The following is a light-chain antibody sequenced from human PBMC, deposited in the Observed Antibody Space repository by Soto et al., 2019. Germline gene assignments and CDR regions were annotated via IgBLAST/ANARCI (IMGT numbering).Light chain of an antibody. CDR3: ASYTSSSTSVI. CDR2: EVS. V-gene: IGLV2-14*01. J-gene: IGLJ2*01. Sequence: QSALTQPASVSGSPGQSITISCTGTSSDVGGYKYVSWYQQHPDKSPKLIIFEVSNRPSGISSRFSGSKSGNTASLTISGIQAEDAADYYCASYTSSSTSVIFGRGTQLTVL. CDR1: SSDVGGYKY.